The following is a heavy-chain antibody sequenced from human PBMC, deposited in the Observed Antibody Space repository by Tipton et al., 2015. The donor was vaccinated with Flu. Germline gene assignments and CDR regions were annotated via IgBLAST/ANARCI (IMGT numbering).Heavy chain of an antibody. V-gene: IGHV3-9*01. Sequence: RSLRLSCAASGFTFDAYAMYWVRQAPGKGLERVSGISWNSVNIDYVDSVRGRFTLSRDNAKNSLYLQMNSLRVEDTALYYCAKAIDYGPSYYFDYWGQGTLVTVSS. CDR1: GFTFDAYA. D-gene: IGHD4-17*01. J-gene: IGHJ4*02. CDR2: ISWNSVNI. CDR3: AKAIDYGPSYYFDY.